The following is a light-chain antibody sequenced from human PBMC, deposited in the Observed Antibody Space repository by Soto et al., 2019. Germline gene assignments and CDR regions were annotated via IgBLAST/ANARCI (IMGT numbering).Light chain of an antibody. CDR2: EVN. Sequence: QSVLTQPASVSGSPGQSITIFCTGTSSDVGGYNYVSWYQHHPGKAPKLMIYEVNNRPSGVSNRFSGSKSGNTASLTISGLQAEDEADYYCTSFTNTSPVVFGGGTKLTVL. J-gene: IGLJ2*01. CDR1: SSDVGGYNY. CDR3: TSFTNTSPVV. V-gene: IGLV2-14*01.